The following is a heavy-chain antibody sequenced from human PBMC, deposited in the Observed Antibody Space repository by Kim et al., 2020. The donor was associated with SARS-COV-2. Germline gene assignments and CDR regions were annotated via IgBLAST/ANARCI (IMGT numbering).Heavy chain of an antibody. J-gene: IGHJ6*02. V-gene: IGHV4-61*02. CDR1: GGSISSGSYY. CDR3: ARERRVSCSSTSCKYGMDV. D-gene: IGHD2-2*01. CDR2: IYTSGST. Sequence: SETLSLTCTVSGGSISSGSYYWSWIRQPAGKGLEWIGRIYTSGSTNYNPSLKSRVTISVDTSKNQFSLKLSSVTAADTAVYYCARERRVSCSSTSCKYGMDVWGQGTTVTVSS.